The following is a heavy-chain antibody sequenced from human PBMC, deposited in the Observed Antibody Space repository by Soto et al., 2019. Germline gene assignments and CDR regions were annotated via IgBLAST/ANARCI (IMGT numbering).Heavy chain of an antibody. Sequence: SGGSLRLSCAASGFTFSSYGMHWVRQAPGKGLEWVAVIWYDGSNKYYADSVKGRFTISRDNSKNTLYLQMNSLRAEDTAVYYCARDQYYDSSGYYQGIPDYWGQGTLVTVTS. CDR2: IWYDGSNK. J-gene: IGHJ4*02. CDR3: ARDQYYDSSGYYQGIPDY. CDR1: GFTFSSYG. V-gene: IGHV3-33*01. D-gene: IGHD3-22*01.